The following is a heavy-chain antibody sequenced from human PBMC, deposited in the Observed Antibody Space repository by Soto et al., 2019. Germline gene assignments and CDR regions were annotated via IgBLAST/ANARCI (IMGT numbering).Heavy chain of an antibody. Sequence: QVQLVESGGGVVQPGRSLRLSCAASGFTFSSYAMHWVRQAPGKGLEWVAVISYDGSNKYYADSVKGRFTISRDNSKNTLYLQMNSLRAEDTAVYYCARDLRTQFLVLRFLEWYPDRPDYWGQGTLVTVSS. CDR3: ARDLRTQFLVLRFLEWYPDRPDY. J-gene: IGHJ4*02. CDR2: ISYDGSNK. D-gene: IGHD3-3*01. V-gene: IGHV3-30-3*01. CDR1: GFTFSSYA.